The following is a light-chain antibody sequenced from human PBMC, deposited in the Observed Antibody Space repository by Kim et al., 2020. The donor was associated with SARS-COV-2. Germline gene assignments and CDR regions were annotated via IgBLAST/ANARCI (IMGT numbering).Light chain of an antibody. Sequence: SYELTQPPSVLVAPGQTARITCGGDNIGDKSVHWYQQRPGQAPILVIYYDTDRPSGIPERFSGSNSGNTATLTISRVEAGDEADYSCQVWDSNSDHPVFG. CDR2: YDT. CDR1: NIGDKS. J-gene: IGLJ2*01. CDR3: QVWDSNSDHPV. V-gene: IGLV3-21*04.